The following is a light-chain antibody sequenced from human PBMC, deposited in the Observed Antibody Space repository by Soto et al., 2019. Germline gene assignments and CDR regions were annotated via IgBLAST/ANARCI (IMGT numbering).Light chain of an antibody. Sequence: QSVLTQPASASGTPGQRLTISCSGINSNIGSHTVNWYQHVAGTAPKLLIYSDDERPSGVADRFSGSKSGTSASLAISGLLAEDEADYFCAAWDDSLNGRVFGGGTQLTVL. J-gene: IGLJ3*02. CDR3: AAWDDSLNGRV. CDR2: SDD. V-gene: IGLV1-44*01. CDR1: NSNIGSHT.